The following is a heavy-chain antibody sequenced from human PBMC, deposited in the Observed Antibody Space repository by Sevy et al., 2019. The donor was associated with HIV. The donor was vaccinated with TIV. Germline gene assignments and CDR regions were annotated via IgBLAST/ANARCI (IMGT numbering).Heavy chain of an antibody. Sequence: GGSLRLSCAASGFTLSLYAMSWVRQAPGKGLEWVSAIGGNDGATYYADSVKGRSTISRANTNNTLYLQLNSLRAEDTAVYYCASIYCSGGRCFLGALDVWGQGTMVTGSS. V-gene: IGHV3-23*01. J-gene: IGHJ3*01. CDR1: GFTLSLYA. D-gene: IGHD2-15*01. CDR3: ASIYCSGGRCFLGALDV. CDR2: IGGNDGAT.